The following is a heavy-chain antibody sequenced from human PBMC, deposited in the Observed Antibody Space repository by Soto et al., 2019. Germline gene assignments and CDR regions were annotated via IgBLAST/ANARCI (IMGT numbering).Heavy chain of an antibody. CDR2: ISPGESDT. J-gene: IGHJ4*02. Sequence: GESLKSSGKGSVCVLTSYSISCVLQMPGKGLEWMVIISPGESDTRYSPSFQGQVPISADKSISPHYLQWSSLKASDTAMYYCASSRRAAAGPDYWGQGTLVTVS. D-gene: IGHD6-13*01. CDR3: ASSRRAAAGPDY. CDR1: VCVLTSYS. V-gene: IGHV5-51*01.